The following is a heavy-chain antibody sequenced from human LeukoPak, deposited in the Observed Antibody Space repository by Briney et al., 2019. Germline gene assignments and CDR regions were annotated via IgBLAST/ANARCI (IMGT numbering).Heavy chain of an antibody. D-gene: IGHD3-10*01. CDR1: GFTVSSNY. CDR3: ARDRYYYGSGYFDY. Sequence: GGSLRLSCAASGFTVSSNYMSWVRQAPGKGLEWVSVIYSGGSTYYADSVKGRFTISRDNSKNTLYLQMNSLRAEDTAVYYCARDRYYYGSGYFDYWGQGTLVTVSS. V-gene: IGHV3-66*02. CDR2: IYSGGST. J-gene: IGHJ4*02.